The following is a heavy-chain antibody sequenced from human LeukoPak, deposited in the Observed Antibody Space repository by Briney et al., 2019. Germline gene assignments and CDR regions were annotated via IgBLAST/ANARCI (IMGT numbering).Heavy chain of an antibody. CDR2: IYSSGST. D-gene: IGHD6-19*01. CDR3: ARDRGFSSGHGGWFDP. J-gene: IGHJ5*02. CDR1: GGSISNNY. V-gene: IGHV4-4*07. Sequence: SETLSLTCTVSGGSISNNYWTWIRQPAGKGLEYIGRIYSSGSTHYNPSLKSRVTMSVDTSKNQFSLKLTSVTVADTALYYCARDRGFSSGHGGWFDPWGQGTLVTV.